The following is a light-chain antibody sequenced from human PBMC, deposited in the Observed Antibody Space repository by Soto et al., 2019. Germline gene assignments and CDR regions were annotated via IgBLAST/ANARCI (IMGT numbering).Light chain of an antibody. CDR2: GAS. CDR1: QSISRY. V-gene: IGKV1-39*01. J-gene: IGKJ5*01. CDR3: QQSYSTPIT. Sequence: DIQMTHSPSFLSDSVGDRVTITCRTSQSISRYLNWYQQKPGRAPKLLIYGASTLESGVPSRFSGSGSGTDFTLTISSLQPEDFATYYCQQSYSTPITFGQGTRLEI.